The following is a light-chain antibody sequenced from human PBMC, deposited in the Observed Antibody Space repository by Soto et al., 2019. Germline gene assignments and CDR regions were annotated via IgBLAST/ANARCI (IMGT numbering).Light chain of an antibody. CDR2: DAS. Sequence: DIQMNQSPSSLSASVGDRVTITCRASQSIGKYLSWFQQTPGNAPKLLIYDASSLESGVPSRFSGSGSGTDFTLTISSLQPEDFATYYCQQSYSTPPTFGQGTKVDIK. V-gene: IGKV1-39*01. CDR3: QQSYSTPPT. CDR1: QSIGKY. J-gene: IGKJ1*01.